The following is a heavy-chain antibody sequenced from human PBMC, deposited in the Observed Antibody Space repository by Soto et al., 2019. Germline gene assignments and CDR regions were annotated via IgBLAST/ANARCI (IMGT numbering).Heavy chain of an antibody. V-gene: IGHV4-31*03. CDR2: IYYSGDT. J-gene: IGHJ4*02. CDR3: ARLAYSSRGGQFFDY. D-gene: IGHD6-13*01. Sequence: QVQLQESGPGLVEPSQTLSLTCNVSGDSISSGGYHWSWIRQHPGKGLEWIVYIYYSGDTYYNPSLTSRVAISVHTSKKQFSLNLSSATAADTAVYYCARLAYSSRGGQFFDYWGQGVLVTVSS. CDR1: GDSISSGGYH.